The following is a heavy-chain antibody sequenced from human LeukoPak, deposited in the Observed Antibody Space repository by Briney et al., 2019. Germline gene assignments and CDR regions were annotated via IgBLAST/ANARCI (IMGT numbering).Heavy chain of an antibody. D-gene: IGHD2-2*01. J-gene: IGHJ3*02. Sequence: ASVKVSCKASGYTFTGYYMHWVRQAPGQGREWMGWINPNSGGTNYAQKFQGRVTMTRDTSISTAYMELSRLRSDDTAVYYCARSRYCSSTSCYPGDIWGQGTMVTVSS. CDR3: ARSRYCSSTSCYPGDI. V-gene: IGHV1-2*02. CDR2: INPNSGGT. CDR1: GYTFTGYY.